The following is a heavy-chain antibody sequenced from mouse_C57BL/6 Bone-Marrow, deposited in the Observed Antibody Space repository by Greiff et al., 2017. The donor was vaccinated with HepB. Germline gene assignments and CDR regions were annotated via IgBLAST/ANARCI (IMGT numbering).Heavy chain of an antibody. V-gene: IGHV2-5*01. CDR3: AKKGRGYWYFDV. Sequence: QVQLKESGPGLVQPSQCLSITCTASGFSLTSYGVHWVRQSPGKGLEWLGVIWRGGSTDYNAAFMSRLSTIKDNSKSQIFFQMNSLQADDTAIYYCAKKGRGYWYFDVWGTGTTVTVSS. J-gene: IGHJ1*03. CDR2: IWRGGST. CDR1: GFSLTSYG.